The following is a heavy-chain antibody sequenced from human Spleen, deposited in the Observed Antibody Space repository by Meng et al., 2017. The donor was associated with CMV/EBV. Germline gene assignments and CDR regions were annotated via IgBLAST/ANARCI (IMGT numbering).Heavy chain of an antibody. Sequence: QVQWVQSGAEVKKPGASVKVSCKASGDTFTDYYMHWVRQAPGQGLEWMGWINPNSGGTNYAQKFQGRLTMTRDTSISTAYMELSRLRSDDTAVYYCARGHYSSPPPDYWGQGTLVTVSS. CDR2: INPNSGGT. D-gene: IGHD6-13*01. CDR1: GDTFTDYY. V-gene: IGHV1-2*02. J-gene: IGHJ4*02. CDR3: ARGHYSSPPPDY.